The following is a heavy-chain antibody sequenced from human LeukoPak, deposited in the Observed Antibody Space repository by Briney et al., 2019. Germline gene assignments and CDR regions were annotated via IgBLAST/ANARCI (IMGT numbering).Heavy chain of an antibody. D-gene: IGHD2-15*01. Sequence: QPGGSLRLSCAGSGFTFSRYEMNWVRQAPGKGLEWVSYISGSASTIYYADSVKGRFTISRDNAKNSLFLQMTNLRAEDTAVYYCARDDCSGSICHSLDYWGQGTLVTVSS. CDR3: ARDDCSGSICHSLDY. V-gene: IGHV3-48*03. CDR2: ISGSASTI. CDR1: GFTFSRYE. J-gene: IGHJ4*02.